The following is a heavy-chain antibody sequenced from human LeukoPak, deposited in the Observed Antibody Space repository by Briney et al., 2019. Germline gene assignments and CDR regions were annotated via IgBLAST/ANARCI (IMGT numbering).Heavy chain of an antibody. J-gene: IGHJ4*02. Sequence: PGGSLRLSCAASGFTFSSYAMHWVRQAPGKGLEWVAVISYDGSNKYYADSVKGRFTISRDNSKNTLYLQMNSLRAEDTAVYCCAREMGEVVPGYWGQGTLVTVSS. CDR3: AREMGEVVPGY. V-gene: IGHV3-30-3*01. CDR1: GFTFSSYA. D-gene: IGHD2-15*01. CDR2: ISYDGSNK.